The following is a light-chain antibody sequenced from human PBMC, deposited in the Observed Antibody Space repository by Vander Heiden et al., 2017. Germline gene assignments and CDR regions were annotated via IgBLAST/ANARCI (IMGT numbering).Light chain of an antibody. CDR1: QGISSY. J-gene: IGKJ1*01. CDR2: AAS. V-gene: IGKV1-9*01. CDR3: QQLNSYPPWT. Sequence: DIQLTQSPSLLSASVGDRVTITCRASQGISSYLAWYQQKPGKAPKLLIYAASTLQSGVPSRFSGSGSGTVFTLTISSLQPEDFATYYCQQLNSYPPWTFGHGTKVEIK.